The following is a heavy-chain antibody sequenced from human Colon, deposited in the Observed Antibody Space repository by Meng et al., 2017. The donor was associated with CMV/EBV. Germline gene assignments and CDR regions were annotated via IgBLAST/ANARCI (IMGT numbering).Heavy chain of an antibody. CDR1: GFTFSSYA. CDR2: ISYDGSNK. D-gene: IGHD2-2*01. CDR3: ARTQARNIVVVPAAVLY. J-gene: IGHJ4*02. Sequence: GGSLRLSCAASGFTFSSYAMHWVRQAPGKGLEWVAVISYDGSNKYYADSVKGRFTISRDNSKNTLYLQMNSLRAEDTAVYYCARTQARNIVVVPAAVLYWGQGTLVTVSS. V-gene: IGHV3-30-3*01.